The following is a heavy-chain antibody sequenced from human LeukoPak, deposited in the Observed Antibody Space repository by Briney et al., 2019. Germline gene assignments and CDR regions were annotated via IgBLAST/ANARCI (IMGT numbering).Heavy chain of an antibody. Sequence: PSETLSLTCTVSGGSISSYYWSWIRQPAGKGLEWIGRIYTSGSTNYNPSLKSRVTMSVDTSKNQFSLKLSSVTAADTAVYYCARKFEDYGDYPGGFDYWGQGTLVTVSS. D-gene: IGHD4-17*01. J-gene: IGHJ4*02. CDR2: IYTSGST. V-gene: IGHV4-4*07. CDR3: ARKFEDYGDYPGGFDY. CDR1: GGSISSYY.